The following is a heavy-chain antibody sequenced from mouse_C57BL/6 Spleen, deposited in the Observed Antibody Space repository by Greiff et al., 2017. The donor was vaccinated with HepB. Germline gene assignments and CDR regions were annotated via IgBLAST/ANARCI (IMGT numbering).Heavy chain of an antibody. CDR1: GYSITSGYY. J-gene: IGHJ3*01. CDR3: ARDHGSSYGWFAY. V-gene: IGHV3-6*01. CDR2: ISYDGSN. D-gene: IGHD1-1*01. Sequence: EVQVVESGPGLVKPSQSLSLTCSVTGYSITSGYYWNWIRQFPGNKLEWMGYISYDGSNNYNPSLKNRISITRDTSKNQFFLKLNSVTTEDTATYYCARDHGSSYGWFAYWGQGTLVTVSA.